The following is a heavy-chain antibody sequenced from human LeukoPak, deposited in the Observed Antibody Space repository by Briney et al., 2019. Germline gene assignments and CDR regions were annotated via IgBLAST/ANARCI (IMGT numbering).Heavy chain of an antibody. Sequence: SEALSLNCTVSGGSISTYYWSWIRQPAGKGLEWIGRIHTSGNTDYNPSLKSRVTVSVDTSKNQFSLKLSSVTAAGTAVYYCAREGSMTARPFVSIDYWGQGTLVTISS. V-gene: IGHV4-4*07. CDR3: AREGSMTARPFVSIDY. D-gene: IGHD6-6*01. J-gene: IGHJ4*02. CDR1: GGSISTYY. CDR2: IHTSGNT.